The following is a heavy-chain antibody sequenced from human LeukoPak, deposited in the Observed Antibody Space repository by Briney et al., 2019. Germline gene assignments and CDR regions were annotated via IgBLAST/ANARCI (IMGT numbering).Heavy chain of an antibody. CDR3: ARGAVVVVAAEFRGWFDP. D-gene: IGHD2-15*01. Sequence: TSETLSLTCTVSGYSISSGYYWGWIRQPPGKGLEWIGSIYHSGSTNYNPSLKSRVTISVDTSQNQFSLKLSSVTAADTAVYYCARGAVVVVAAEFRGWFDPWGQGTLVTVSS. CDR2: IYHSGST. V-gene: IGHV4-38-2*02. J-gene: IGHJ5*02. CDR1: GYSISSGYY.